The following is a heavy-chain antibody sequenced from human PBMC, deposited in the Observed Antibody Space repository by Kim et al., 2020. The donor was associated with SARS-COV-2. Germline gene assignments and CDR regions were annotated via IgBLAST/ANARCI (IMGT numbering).Heavy chain of an antibody. CDR1: GGSISSYY. J-gene: IGHJ6*03. Sequence: SETLSLTCTVSGGSISSYYWSWIRQPPGKGLEWIGYIYYSGSTNYNPSLKSRVTISVDTSKNQFSLKLSSVTAADTAVYYCARDKMAQLWLGYYYYYYY. CDR3: ARDKMAQLWLGYYYYYYY. D-gene: IGHD5-18*01. V-gene: IGHV4-59*01. CDR2: IYYSGST.